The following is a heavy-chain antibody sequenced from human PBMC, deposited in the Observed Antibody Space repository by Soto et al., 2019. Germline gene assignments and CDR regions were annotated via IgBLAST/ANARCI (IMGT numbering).Heavy chain of an antibody. CDR3: ARDKGSDIVVVPAAFDY. J-gene: IGHJ4*02. Sequence: QVQLVESGGGVVQPGRSLRLSCAASGFTFSSYGMHWVRQAPGKGLEWVAVIWYDGSNKYYADSVKGRFTISRDNSKNTLDLQMNSLRAEDTAVYYCARDKGSDIVVVPAAFDYWGQGTLVTVSS. V-gene: IGHV3-33*01. CDR2: IWYDGSNK. D-gene: IGHD2-2*01. CDR1: GFTFSSYG.